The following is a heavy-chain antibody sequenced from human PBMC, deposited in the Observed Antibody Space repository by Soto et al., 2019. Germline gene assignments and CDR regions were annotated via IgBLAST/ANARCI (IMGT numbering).Heavy chain of an antibody. Sequence: ASVKVSCKASGYTFTSYGISWVRQAPGQGLEWMGWISAYNGNTNYAQKLQGRVTMTTDTSTSTAYMELRSLRSDDTAVYYCARSGVPADHIYYYCGMGVWGQGTTVTVSS. V-gene: IGHV1-18*01. J-gene: IGHJ6*02. CDR1: GYTFTSYG. D-gene: IGHD2-2*01. CDR2: ISAYNGNT. CDR3: ARSGVPADHIYYYCGMGV.